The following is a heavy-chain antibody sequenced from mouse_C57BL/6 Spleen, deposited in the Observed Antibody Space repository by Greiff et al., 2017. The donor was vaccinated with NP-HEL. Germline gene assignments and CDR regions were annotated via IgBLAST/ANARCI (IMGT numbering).Heavy chain of an antibody. CDR3: AREAGYYGSSLFAD. CDR2: IYPGSGNT. V-gene: IGHV1-76*01. Sequence: QVQLQQSGAELVRPGASVKLSCKASGYTFTDYYINWVKQRPGQGLEWIARIYPGSGNTYYNEKFTGKATLTAEKSSSTDYMQLSSLTSEDSAVYVCAREAGYYGSSLFADWGQGTLVTVSA. CDR1: GYTFTDYY. D-gene: IGHD1-1*01. J-gene: IGHJ3*01.